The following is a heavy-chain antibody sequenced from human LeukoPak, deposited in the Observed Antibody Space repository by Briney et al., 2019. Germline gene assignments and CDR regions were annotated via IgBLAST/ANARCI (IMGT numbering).Heavy chain of an antibody. CDR3: TRGGAAADSGDY. J-gene: IGHJ4*02. Sequence: GGSLRLSCAASGFTFSSYSMNWVRQAPGKGLEWVSSISSSSSYIYYADSVKGRFTISRDNAKNSLYLQMNSLRAEDTAVYYCTRGGAAADSGDYWGQGTLVTVSS. CDR1: GFTFSSYS. CDR2: ISSSSSYI. V-gene: IGHV3-21*01. D-gene: IGHD6-13*01.